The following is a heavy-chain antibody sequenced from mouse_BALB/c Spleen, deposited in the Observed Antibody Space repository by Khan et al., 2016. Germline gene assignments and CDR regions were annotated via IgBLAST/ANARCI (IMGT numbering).Heavy chain of an antibody. D-gene: IGHD2-3*01. J-gene: IGHJ2*03. CDR3: ARGLYDGFF. Sequence: QVQLQQSGPELVKPGASVKMSCKASGYTITDYVITWVKQSTGQGLEWIGEMFPGSGSTYYHEKFKGKATLTADKSSNTGYWNVRRLTSEDSAVDFCARGLYDGFFWGKGTSFTV. CDR1: GYTITDYV. CDR2: MFPGSGST. V-gene: IGHV1-77*01.